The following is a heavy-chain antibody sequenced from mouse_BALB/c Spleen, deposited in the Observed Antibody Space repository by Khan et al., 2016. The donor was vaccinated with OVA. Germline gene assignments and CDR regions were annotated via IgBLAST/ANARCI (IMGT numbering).Heavy chain of an antibody. CDR1: GYTFTSYW. D-gene: IGHD1-1*01. J-gene: IGHJ2*01. Sequence: QVQLQQSGAELVKAGASVKMSCKASGYTFTSYWMHWVKQRLGQGLEWFAETNPTNGRTYYNEKFKSKATLTVDKSSSTAYMLLSGPTFEDSAVYYCARIKKIVATYFDCWGQGTTVTVSS. V-gene: IGHV1S81*02. CDR3: ARIKKIVATYFDC. CDR2: TNPTNGRT.